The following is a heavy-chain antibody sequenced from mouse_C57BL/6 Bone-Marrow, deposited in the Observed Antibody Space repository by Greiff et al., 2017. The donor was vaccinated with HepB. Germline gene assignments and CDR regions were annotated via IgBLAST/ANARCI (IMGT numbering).Heavy chain of an antibody. CDR3: ARSTVVNGNYAMDY. J-gene: IGHJ4*01. CDR1: GFSLTSYG. Sequence: VKLVESGPGLVAPSQSLSITCTVSGFSLTSYGVDWVRQSPGKGLEWLGVIWGVGSTNYNSALKSRLSISKDNSKSQVFLKMNSLQTDDTAMYYCARSTVVNGNYAMDYWGQGTSVTVSS. D-gene: IGHD1-1*01. CDR2: IWGVGST. V-gene: IGHV2-6*01.